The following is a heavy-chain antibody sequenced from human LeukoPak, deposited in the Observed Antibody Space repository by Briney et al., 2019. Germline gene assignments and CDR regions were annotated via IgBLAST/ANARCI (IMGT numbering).Heavy chain of an antibody. CDR2: INTDTGNP. CDR1: GYTFTKYG. J-gene: IGHJ4*02. D-gene: IGHD1-26*01. Sequence: ASVKVSCKASGYTFTKYGVYWVRQAPGQGLEWMGWINTDTGNPTYAQGFTGRFVFSLDTSVSTAYLQISSLKAEDTAVYYCARASLGYSGSPDYWGQGTLVTVSS. CDR3: ARASLGYSGSPDY. V-gene: IGHV7-4-1*02.